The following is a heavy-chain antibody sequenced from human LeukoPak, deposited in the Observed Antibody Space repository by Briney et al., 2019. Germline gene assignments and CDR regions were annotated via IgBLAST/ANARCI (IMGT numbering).Heavy chain of an antibody. CDR1: GFTLSSDW. D-gene: IGHD4-17*01. CDR2: ISYHGRKK. V-gene: IGHV3-30*03. J-gene: IGHJ6*02. CDR3: ARVASLSVTHYYYYGMDV. Sequence: GGSLRLSCAVSGFTLSSDWMHWVRQAPGKGLEWVSMISYHGRKKLYADSVKGRFSISRDNAENTLYLQMNSLRPDDTAVYYCARVASLSVTHYYYYGMDVWGPGTTVSVSS.